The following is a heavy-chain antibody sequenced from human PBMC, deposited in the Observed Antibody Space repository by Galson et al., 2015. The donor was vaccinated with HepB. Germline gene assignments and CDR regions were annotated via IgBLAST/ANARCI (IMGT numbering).Heavy chain of an antibody. V-gene: IGHV3-23*01. Sequence: SLRLSCAASGFTFSSYAITWVRQAPGKGLEWVSTVSASGAGTYYADSVKGRFTISSDNSKNTLYLQMNSLRAEDTAVYYCARATGTTADWGQGTLVTVSS. CDR3: ARATGTTAD. CDR1: GFTFSSYA. J-gene: IGHJ4*02. CDR2: VSASGAGT. D-gene: IGHD1-1*01.